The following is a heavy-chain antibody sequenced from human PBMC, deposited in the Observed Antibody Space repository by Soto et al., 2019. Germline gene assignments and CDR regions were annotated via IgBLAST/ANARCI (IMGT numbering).Heavy chain of an antibody. CDR3: ARGYSSSWYYYGMDV. V-gene: IGHV4-30-4*01. CDR2: IYYSGST. Sequence: PSETLSLTCTVSGGSISSGDYYWSWIRQPPGKGLEWIGYIYYSGSTYYNPSLKSRVTISVDTSKNQFSLELSSVTAADTAVYYCARGYSSSWYYYGMDVWGQGTTVTVSS. D-gene: IGHD6-13*01. J-gene: IGHJ6*02. CDR1: GGSISSGDYY.